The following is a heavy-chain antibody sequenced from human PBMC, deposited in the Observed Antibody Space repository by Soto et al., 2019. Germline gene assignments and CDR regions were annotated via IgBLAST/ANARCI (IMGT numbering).Heavy chain of an antibody. V-gene: IGHV3-11*01. Sequence: GGSLRLSCSASGFTFSDYYMSWIRQAPGKGLEWVSYISSSGGGIYYADSLKGRFTISRDNAKNSLYLLMNSLRAEDTALYYCARVGQDYYYGVDVWGQGTTVTSP. CDR2: ISSSGGGI. CDR1: GFTFSDYY. D-gene: IGHD3-16*01. CDR3: ARVGQDYYYGVDV. J-gene: IGHJ6*02.